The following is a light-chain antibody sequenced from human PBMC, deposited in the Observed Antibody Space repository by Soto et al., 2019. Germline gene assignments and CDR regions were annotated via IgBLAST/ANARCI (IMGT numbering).Light chain of an antibody. CDR3: QQHDQGWT. Sequence: EMVMTQSPATLSVSLGERATLSCRASQSVSTKLVWYQQKPGQAPRLLIYGASTRATGIPARFSGSGSGTEFTLTISSLQSEDLPVYYCQQHDQGWTFGQGTKVEIK. J-gene: IGKJ1*01. CDR1: QSVSTK. V-gene: IGKV3-15*01. CDR2: GAS.